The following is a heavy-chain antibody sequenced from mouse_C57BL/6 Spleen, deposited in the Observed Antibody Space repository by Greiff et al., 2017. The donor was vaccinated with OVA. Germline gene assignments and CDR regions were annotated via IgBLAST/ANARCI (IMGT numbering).Heavy chain of an antibody. CDR3: ARSSYYDYDHYYAMDY. J-gene: IGHJ4*01. CDR1: GYAFTNYL. Sequence: VKLMASGAELVRPGTSVKVSCQASGYAFTNYLIEWVKQRPGQGLEWIGVINPGSGGTNYNEKFKGKATLTADKSSSTAYMQLSSLTSEDSAVYFCARSSYYDYDHYYAMDYWGQGTSVTVSS. CDR2: INPGSGGT. D-gene: IGHD2-4*01. V-gene: IGHV1-54*01.